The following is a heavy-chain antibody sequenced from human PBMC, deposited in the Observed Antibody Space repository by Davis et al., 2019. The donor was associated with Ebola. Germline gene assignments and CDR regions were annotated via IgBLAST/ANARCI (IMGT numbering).Heavy chain of an antibody. J-gene: IGHJ4*02. D-gene: IGHD3-3*01. CDR3: ARGRGYDFWS. CDR2: IYYSGST. CDR1: GGSISSSSYY. Sequence: MPSETLSLTCTVSGGSISSSSYYWGWIRQPPGKGLEWIGSIYYSGSTYYNPSLKSRVTISVDTSKNQFSLKLSSVTAADTAVYHCARGRGYDFWSRGQGTLVTVSS. V-gene: IGHV4-39*01.